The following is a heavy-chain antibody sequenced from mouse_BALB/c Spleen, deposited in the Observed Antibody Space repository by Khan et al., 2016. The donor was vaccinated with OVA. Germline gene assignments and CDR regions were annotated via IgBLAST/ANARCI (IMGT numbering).Heavy chain of an antibody. J-gene: IGHJ2*01. CDR1: GYSFTGYF. D-gene: IGHD1-1*01. CDR2: INPHIGET. V-gene: IGHV1-20*02. Sequence: VQLQQSGPELVRPGASVKISCKASGYSFTGYFMNWVMQSHGKSLEWIGRINPHIGETLYNQRFKDKATLTVDESSNTAHMELRSLASEDSAVYYCTRSYRSDFDYWGQGTTLTVSS. CDR3: TRSYRSDFDY.